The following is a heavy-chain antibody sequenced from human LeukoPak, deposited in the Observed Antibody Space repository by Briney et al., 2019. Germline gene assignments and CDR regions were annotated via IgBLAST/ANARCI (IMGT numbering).Heavy chain of an antibody. CDR3: ARGSMVRGLNDY. Sequence: HRASVKVSCKASGYTFTSYGISWVRQAPGQGLEWMGWISAYNGNTNYAQKLQGRATMTTDTSTSTAYMELRSLRSDDTAVYYCARGSMVRGLNDYWGQGTLVTVSS. CDR2: ISAYNGNT. D-gene: IGHD3-10*01. V-gene: IGHV1-18*01. J-gene: IGHJ4*02. CDR1: GYTFTSYG.